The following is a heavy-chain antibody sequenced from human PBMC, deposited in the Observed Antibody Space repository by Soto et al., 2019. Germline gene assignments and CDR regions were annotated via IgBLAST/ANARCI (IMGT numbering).Heavy chain of an antibody. J-gene: IGHJ4*02. D-gene: IGHD3-9*01. V-gene: IGHV3-21*01. CDR1: GFTFSSYS. Sequence: EVQLVESGGGLVKPGGSLRLSCAASGFTFSSYSMNWVRQAPGKGLEWVSSISSSSSYIYYADSVKGRFTISRDNAKNSLYLQMNSLRAEDTAVYYCARGAGYFDWLFSWLLGFDYWGQGTLVTVSS. CDR3: ARGAGYFDWLFSWLLGFDY. CDR2: ISSSSSYI.